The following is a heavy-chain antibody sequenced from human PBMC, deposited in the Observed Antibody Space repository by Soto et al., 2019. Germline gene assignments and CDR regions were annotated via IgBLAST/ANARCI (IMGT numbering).Heavy chain of an antibody. V-gene: IGHV3-11*06. CDR2: SSSSSSST. Sequence: QVQLVESGGGLVKPGGSLRLSCAASGFTFSDYYMSWIRQAPGKGMEWVSYSSSSSSSTNYADSVKGRFPSSRDNAKNSLYLQMNSLRAEDTAVYYCARDSVYCSGGSCYGGAFDIWGQGTMVTVSS. CDR1: GFTFSDYY. J-gene: IGHJ3*02. D-gene: IGHD2-15*01. CDR3: ARDSVYCSGGSCYGGAFDI.